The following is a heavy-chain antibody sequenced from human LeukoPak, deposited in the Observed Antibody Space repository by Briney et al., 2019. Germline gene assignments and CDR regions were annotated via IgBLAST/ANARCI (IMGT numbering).Heavy chain of an antibody. J-gene: IGHJ5*01. Sequence: PGGSLRLSCAASGFTFSKYWMLWVRQAPGKGLESVSRINTDGTVTTYADSVKGRFTVPRDNADNTMFLQVNSVRDEDTAVYYCATQQWLAPPPDSWGQGTPVTVSS. CDR3: ATQQWLAPPPDS. CDR1: GFTFSKYW. CDR2: INTDGTVT. D-gene: IGHD6-19*01. V-gene: IGHV3-74*01.